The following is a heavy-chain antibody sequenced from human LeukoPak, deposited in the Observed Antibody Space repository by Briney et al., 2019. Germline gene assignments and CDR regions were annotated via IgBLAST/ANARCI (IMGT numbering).Heavy chain of an antibody. CDR3: AKGRITSTYDAFDI. J-gene: IGHJ3*02. Sequence: ASVKVSCKASGFTLSDYYLHWVRQAPGQGLEWLGWINPNSGVTKSVQKFQGRVTMTRDTSISTAYLELSSLRFDDTAVYYCAKGRITSTYDAFDIWGQGTMVTVSS. D-gene: IGHD2/OR15-2a*01. CDR1: GFTLSDYY. V-gene: IGHV1-2*02. CDR2: INPNSGVT.